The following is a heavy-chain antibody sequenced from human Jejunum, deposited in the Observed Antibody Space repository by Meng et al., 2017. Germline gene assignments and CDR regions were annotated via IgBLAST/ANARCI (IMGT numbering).Heavy chain of an antibody. Sequence: GESLKISCAASGFAFSNYGMNWVRQAPGKGLEWVSRINPRGDITDYGDSVKGRFTISRDNAVNMMYLQLNNLRAEDTALYYCARCLSTSVSYYFNSWGQGTLVTVSS. CDR2: INPRGDIT. V-gene: IGHV3-23*01. D-gene: IGHD5/OR15-5a*01. CDR3: ARCLSTSVSYYFNS. J-gene: IGHJ4*02. CDR1: GFAFSNYG.